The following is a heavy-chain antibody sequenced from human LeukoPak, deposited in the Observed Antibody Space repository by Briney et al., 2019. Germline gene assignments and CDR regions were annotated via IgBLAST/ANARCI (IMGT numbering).Heavy chain of an antibody. J-gene: IGHJ4*02. CDR1: GFTFSDYY. V-gene: IGHV3-11*04. CDR3: ATVGSGSGWYGYYFDC. CDR2: ISSSISAI. D-gene: IGHD6-19*01. Sequence: GGSLRLSCAASGFTFSDYYMSWVRQAPGKGLEWVSYISSSISAIYYADSVKGRFTISRDNAKNSLYLQMNSLRAEDTAVYYCATVGSGSGWYGYYFDCWGPGTLVTVSS.